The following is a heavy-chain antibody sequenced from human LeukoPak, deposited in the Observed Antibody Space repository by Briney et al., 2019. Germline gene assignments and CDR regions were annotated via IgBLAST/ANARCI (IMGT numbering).Heavy chain of an antibody. CDR2: ISHDGSNI. CDR1: GFTFYNYG. CDR3: ARAYYDSSGFPP. Sequence: PGGSLRLSCAASGFTFYNYGMHWVRQAPGKGLEWVAVISHDGSNIHYGDSVKGRFTISRDNAKNSLYLQMNSLRDEDTAVYYCARAYYDSSGFPPWGQGTLVTVSS. V-gene: IGHV3-30*03. D-gene: IGHD3-22*01. J-gene: IGHJ5*02.